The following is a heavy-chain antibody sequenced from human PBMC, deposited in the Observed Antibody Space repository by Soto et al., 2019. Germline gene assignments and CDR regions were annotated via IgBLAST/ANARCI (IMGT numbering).Heavy chain of an antibody. CDR3: ARGIGIAARPKNLYYFDY. J-gene: IGHJ4*02. CDR2: INHSGST. CDR1: GGSFSGYY. Sequence: SETLSLTCAVYGGSFSGYYWSWIRQPPGKGLEWIGEINHSGSTNYNPSLKSRVTISVDTSKNQFSLKLSSVTAADTAVYYCARGIGIAARPKNLYYFDYWGQGTLVTVSS. V-gene: IGHV4-34*01. D-gene: IGHD6-6*01.